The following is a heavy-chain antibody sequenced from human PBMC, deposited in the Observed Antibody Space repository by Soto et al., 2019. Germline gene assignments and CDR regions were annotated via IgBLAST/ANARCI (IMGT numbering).Heavy chain of an antibody. Sequence: SVKVSFKASGGTFSSYAISWLRQAPGQGLEWMGGIIPIFGTANYAQKFQGRVTITADKSTSTAYMELSSLRSEDTAVYYCARAQDSSGYYLGYWGQGTLVTVSS. V-gene: IGHV1-69*06. CDR3: ARAQDSSGYYLGY. J-gene: IGHJ4*02. CDR1: GGTFSSYA. D-gene: IGHD3-22*01. CDR2: IIPIFGTA.